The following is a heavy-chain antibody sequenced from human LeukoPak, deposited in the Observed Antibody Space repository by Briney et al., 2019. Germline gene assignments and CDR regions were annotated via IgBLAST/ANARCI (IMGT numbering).Heavy chain of an antibody. Sequence: GGSLRLSCAASGFTFTSYAMSWVRQAPGKGLEWVSSISSSSSYIYYADSVRGRFTISRDTSKNMVFLQMNSLRVEDTAVYYCARGIDYWGRGTLVTVSS. V-gene: IGHV3-21*04. CDR3: ARGIDY. J-gene: IGHJ4*02. CDR1: GFTFTSYA. CDR2: ISSSSSYI.